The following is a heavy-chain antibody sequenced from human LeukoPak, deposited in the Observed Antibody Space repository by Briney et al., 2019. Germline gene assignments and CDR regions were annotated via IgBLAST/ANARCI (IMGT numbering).Heavy chain of an antibody. D-gene: IGHD3-22*01. CDR3: AREYYDSSGRKHAFDI. Sequence: ASVKVSFKASGYPFTDYYIHWVRPAPGQGLEWMGWVDPDSGATNYAQKFRGRVTMTRDTSISTAYMDLSRLRSDDTAVYFCAREYYDSSGRKHAFDIWGQGTMVTVSS. J-gene: IGHJ3*02. CDR1: GYPFTDYY. CDR2: VDPDSGAT. V-gene: IGHV1-2*02.